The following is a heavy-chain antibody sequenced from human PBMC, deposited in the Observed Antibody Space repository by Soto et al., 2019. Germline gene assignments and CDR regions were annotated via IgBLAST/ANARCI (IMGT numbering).Heavy chain of an antibody. Sequence: ASVKVSCKASGYTFTNYYIHWMRQAPGQGLEWMGIINPSDSSTTYAQRFQGRVTMTSDTSTSTVYMELSSLRSDDAALYFCASAIIRPYYFAYWGQGTLVTVSS. CDR1: GYTFTNYY. V-gene: IGHV1-46*03. CDR3: ASAIIRPYYFAY. CDR2: INPSDSST. D-gene: IGHD6-6*01. J-gene: IGHJ4*02.